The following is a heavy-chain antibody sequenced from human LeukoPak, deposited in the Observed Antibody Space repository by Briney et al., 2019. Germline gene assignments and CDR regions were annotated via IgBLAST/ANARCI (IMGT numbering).Heavy chain of an antibody. CDR1: GFTFSNYW. D-gene: IGHD3-3*01. J-gene: IGHJ4*02. Sequence: GGSLRLSCAASGFTFSNYWMHWIRQVPGKGLVWVSHIKYDGSATNYPDSVKGRFTISRDNAKNTLYLQMNSLRAEDTAVYYCVSGSLQSGYNFDYWGQGALATVSS. V-gene: IGHV3-74*01. CDR3: VSGSLQSGYNFDY. CDR2: IKYDGSAT.